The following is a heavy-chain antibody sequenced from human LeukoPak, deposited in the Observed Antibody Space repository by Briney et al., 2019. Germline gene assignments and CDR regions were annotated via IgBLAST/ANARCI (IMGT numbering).Heavy chain of an antibody. D-gene: IGHD6-13*01. Sequence: ASVKVSCKASGGTFSSYAISWVRQAPGQGLEWMGWINPNSGGTNYAQKFQGRVTMTRDTSISTAYMELSRLRSDDTAVYYCARVESSSIQAMFYWGQGTLVTVSS. J-gene: IGHJ4*02. CDR2: INPNSGGT. V-gene: IGHV1-2*02. CDR1: GGTFSSYA. CDR3: ARVESSSIQAMFY.